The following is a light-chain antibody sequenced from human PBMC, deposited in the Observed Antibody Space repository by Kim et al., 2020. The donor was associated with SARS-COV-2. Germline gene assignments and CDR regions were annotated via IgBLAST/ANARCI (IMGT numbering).Light chain of an antibody. CDR1: QSISSR. CDR3: QQYKSYRT. Sequence: ASVGDRVTITCRASQSISSRLGWYQQKPGKAPKLLINDASSLQSGVPSRFAGSGSGTEFTLTISSLQPDDFATYYCQQYKSYRTFGQGTKVEIK. CDR2: DAS. V-gene: IGKV1-5*01. J-gene: IGKJ1*01.